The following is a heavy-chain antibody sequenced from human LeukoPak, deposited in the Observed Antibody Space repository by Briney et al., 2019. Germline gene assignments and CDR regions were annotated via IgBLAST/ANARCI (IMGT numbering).Heavy chain of an antibody. V-gene: IGHV3-53*01. J-gene: IGHJ4*02. D-gene: IGHD6-19*01. CDR2: IYSGAST. CDR3: ARHIVVSGWYRYFDY. Sequence: PGGSLRLSCAASGLTVSSNYMSWVRQAPGKGLEWVSVIYSGASTHYADSVKGRFTISRDNSKNTLFLQMNSLRAEDTAVYYCARHIVVSGWYRYFDYWGQGTLVTVSS. CDR1: GLTVSSNY.